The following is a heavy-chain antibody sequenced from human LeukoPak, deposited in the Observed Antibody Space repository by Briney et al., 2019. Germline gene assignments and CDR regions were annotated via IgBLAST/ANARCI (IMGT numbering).Heavy chain of an antibody. CDR2: ISYDGSNK. D-gene: IGHD1-14*01. V-gene: IGHV3-30*03. CDR1: GFTFSAYG. CDR3: AREGAVTTSLDY. Sequence: PGGSLRLSCTASGFTFSAYGMNWVRQAPGKGLEWVAVISYDGSNKYYADSVKGRFTISRDNSKNTLYLQMNSLRAEDTAVYYCAREGAVTTSLDYWGQGTLVTVSS. J-gene: IGHJ4*02.